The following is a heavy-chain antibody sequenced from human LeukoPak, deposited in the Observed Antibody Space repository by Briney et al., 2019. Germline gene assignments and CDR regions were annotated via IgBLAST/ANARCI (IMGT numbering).Heavy chain of an antibody. Sequence: AGESLKISCKGSGYSFTSYWIGWVRQMPGKGLEWMGIIYPGDSDTRYSPSFQGQVTISADKSISTAYLQWSSLKASDTAMYYCARRTPEDIVVVPAAHGGSWFDPWGQGTLVTVSS. CDR2: IYPGDSDT. CDR1: GYSFTSYW. CDR3: ARRTPEDIVVVPAAHGGSWFDP. J-gene: IGHJ5*02. D-gene: IGHD2-2*01. V-gene: IGHV5-51*01.